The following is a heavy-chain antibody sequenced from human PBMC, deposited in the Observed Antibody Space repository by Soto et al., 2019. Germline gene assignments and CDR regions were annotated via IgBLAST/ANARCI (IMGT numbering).Heavy chain of an antibody. CDR2: INWNSVRI. CDR1: GFTFDDFG. J-gene: IGHJ6*03. D-gene: IGHD2-15*01. V-gene: IGHV3-9*01. Sequence: GGSLRLSCAASGFTFDDFGMHWVRQRPGKGLEWVSGINWNSVRIDYADSVKGRFIVSRDNAKNSLYLAMDSLTTEDTAVYYCVRVRLRGYFYSMDVWGKGTTVTVSS. CDR3: VRVRLRGYFYSMDV.